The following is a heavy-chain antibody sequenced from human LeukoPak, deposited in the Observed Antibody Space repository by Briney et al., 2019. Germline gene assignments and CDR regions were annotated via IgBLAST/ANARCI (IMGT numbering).Heavy chain of an antibody. CDR2: ISGSGGST. Sequence: GGSLRLSCAASGFTFNNYAMSWVRQAPWKGLEWVSGISGSGGSTYYADSVKGRFTISRDNSRNTLYLQMNSLRAEDTAVYYCAREVGSSFGAFDIWGQGTMVTVSS. D-gene: IGHD6-13*01. CDR1: GFTFNNYA. J-gene: IGHJ3*02. V-gene: IGHV3-23*01. CDR3: AREVGSSFGAFDI.